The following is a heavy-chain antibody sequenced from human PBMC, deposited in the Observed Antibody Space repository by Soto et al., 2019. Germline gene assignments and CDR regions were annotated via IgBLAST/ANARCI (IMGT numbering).Heavy chain of an antibody. V-gene: IGHV4-59*01. CDR1: GGSISSYY. J-gene: IGHJ6*03. Sequence: SETLSLTCTVSGGSISSYYWSWIRQPPGKGLEWIGYIYYSGSTNYNPSLKSRVTISVDTSKNQFSLKLSSVTAADTAVYYCARVLIASLGYCSSTSCPPYYMDVWGKGTTVTVSS. CDR3: ARVLIASLGYCSSTSCPPYYMDV. D-gene: IGHD2-2*01. CDR2: IYYSGST.